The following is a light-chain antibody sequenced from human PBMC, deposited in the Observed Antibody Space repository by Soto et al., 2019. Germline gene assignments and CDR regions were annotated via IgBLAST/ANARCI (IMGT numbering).Light chain of an antibody. CDR3: QHYSNGWT. Sequence: ETVMTQSPATLSVSPGERATLSCRASQSVSSNLAWYQHKPGQAPRLLIYGASTRATGIPARFSGSGSGTEFTLTISSLQSEDFAVYFCQHYSNGWTFGQGTKVDIK. J-gene: IGKJ1*01. CDR1: QSVSSN. CDR2: GAS. V-gene: IGKV3-15*01.